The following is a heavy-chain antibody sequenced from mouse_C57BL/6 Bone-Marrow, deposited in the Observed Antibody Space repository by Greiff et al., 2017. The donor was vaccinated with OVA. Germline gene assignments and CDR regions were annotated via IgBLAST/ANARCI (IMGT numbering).Heavy chain of an antibody. Sequence: QVQLQQPGAELVMPGASVKLSCKASGYTFTSYWMHWVKQRPGQGLEWIGEIDPSDSYTKYNQKFKGKSTLTVDKSSSTAYRTRSSLTAEDSAVYYCARRNYDYDPYYFDYWGQGTTLTVSS. CDR1: GYTFTSYW. CDR2: IDPSDSYT. V-gene: IGHV1-69*01. D-gene: IGHD2-4*01. J-gene: IGHJ2*01. CDR3: ARRNYDYDPYYFDY.